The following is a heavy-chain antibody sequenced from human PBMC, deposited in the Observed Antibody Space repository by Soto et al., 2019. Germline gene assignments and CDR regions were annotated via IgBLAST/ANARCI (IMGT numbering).Heavy chain of an antibody. V-gene: IGHV4-59*01. CDR3: ARGVRYFDY. D-gene: IGHD3-10*01. Sequence: SGTLSLTCTVSGVSISSYFWSWIRQPPGKGLEWIGYIYYSGSTNYNPSLKSRVTISVDTSKNQFSLKLSSVTAADTAVYYCARGVRYFDYWGQGTLVTVSS. J-gene: IGHJ4*02. CDR2: IYYSGST. CDR1: GVSISSYF.